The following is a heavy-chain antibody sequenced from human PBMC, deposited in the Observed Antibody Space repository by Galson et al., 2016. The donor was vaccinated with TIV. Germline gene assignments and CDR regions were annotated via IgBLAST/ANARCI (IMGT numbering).Heavy chain of an antibody. CDR1: GYRFTNYW. D-gene: IGHD2-8*01. CDR3: AGGVSAGSVWLDP. CDR2: IDPSDSYT. Sequence: QSGAEVKKPGESLRISCKGSGYRFTNYWINWVRQMPGKGLAWMGRIDPSDSYTNYSPSFQGHVTISADKSISTAFLQWSSLRASDSAIYYCAGGVSAGSVWLDPWGQGTLVTVSS. V-gene: IGHV5-10-1*01. J-gene: IGHJ5*02.